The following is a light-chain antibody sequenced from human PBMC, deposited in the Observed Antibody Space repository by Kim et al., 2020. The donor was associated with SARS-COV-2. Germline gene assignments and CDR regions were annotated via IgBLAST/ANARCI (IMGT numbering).Light chain of an antibody. J-gene: IGLJ2*01. CDR1: SSDIGGNKY. Sequence: GPSVNISCTGTSSDIGGNKYVSWYQQHPGKAPKVMIYEVTNRPSGVPDRFSGSKSGNTASLTVSGLQAEDEADYYCSSFAGSDEGVFGGGTQLTVL. CDR3: SSFAGSDEGV. V-gene: IGLV2-8*01. CDR2: EVT.